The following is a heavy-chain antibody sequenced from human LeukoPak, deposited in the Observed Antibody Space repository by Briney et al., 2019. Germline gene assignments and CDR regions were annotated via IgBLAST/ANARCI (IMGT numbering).Heavy chain of an antibody. CDR2: IKPDNGDT. J-gene: IGHJ4*02. Sequence: GASVKVSCKASGYTLTGYYMHWVRQAPGQGLEWMGWIKPDNGDTNYVQKFQGRVTMTRDTSITTAYMELSLRSDDTAVYYCARFDQDWGTFDYWGQGTVVTVSS. CDR1: GYTLTGYY. CDR3: ARFDQDWGTFDY. D-gene: IGHD7-27*01. V-gene: IGHV1-2*02.